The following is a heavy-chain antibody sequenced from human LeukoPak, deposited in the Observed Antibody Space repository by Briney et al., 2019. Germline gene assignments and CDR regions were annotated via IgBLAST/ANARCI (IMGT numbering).Heavy chain of an antibody. CDR1: GYTFTSYD. Sequence: GASVKVSCKASGYTFTSYDINWVRQATGQGLEWMGWMNPNSGNTGYAQKFQGRATITRNTSISTAYMELSSLRSEDTAVYYCARDSGISTFDYWGQGTLVTVSS. CDR2: MNPNSGNT. V-gene: IGHV1-8*03. CDR3: ARDSGISTFDY. J-gene: IGHJ4*02. D-gene: IGHD2-2*01.